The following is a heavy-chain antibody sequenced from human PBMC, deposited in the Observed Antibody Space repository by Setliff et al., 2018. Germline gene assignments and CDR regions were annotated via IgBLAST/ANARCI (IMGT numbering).Heavy chain of an antibody. CDR1: GFSFTDYL. D-gene: IGHD3-16*01. Sequence: ASVKVSCKASGFSFTDYLMNWMRQAPEQGLEWMGRINLNTGNIFYAQEFQGRVTLTRDTSTSTAYMELTGLRYDDTAIYYCARDTLTLGDITLFDYWGQGTLVTVSS. J-gene: IGHJ4*02. CDR3: ARDTLTLGDITLFDY. CDR2: INLNTGNI. V-gene: IGHV1-2*02.